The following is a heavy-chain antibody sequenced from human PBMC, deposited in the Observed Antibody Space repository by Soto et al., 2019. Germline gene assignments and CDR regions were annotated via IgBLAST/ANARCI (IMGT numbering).Heavy chain of an antibody. V-gene: IGHV4-61*01. CDR1: GGSVSSGSYY. D-gene: IGHD3-10*01. Sequence: QVQLQESGPGLVKPSETLSLTCTVSGGSVSSGSYYWSWIRQPPGKGLEWIGYIYYSGSTNNNPSLESRITMSVDTSKNPFSLKLSSVTAADPAVYYCASERGGGYYGSYGMDVWGQGTTVTVSS. CDR3: ASERGGGYYGSYGMDV. CDR2: IYYSGST. J-gene: IGHJ6*02.